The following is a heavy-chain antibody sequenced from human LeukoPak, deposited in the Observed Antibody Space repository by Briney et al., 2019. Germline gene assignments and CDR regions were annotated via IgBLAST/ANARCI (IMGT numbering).Heavy chain of an antibody. CDR1: GGSISSGGYY. Sequence: SQTLSLTCTVSGGSISSGGYYWSWIRQPPGKGLEWIGYIYYSGSTYYNPSLKSRVTISVDTSKNQFSLKLSSVTAADTAVYYCARDEYYYDSSGYRGYYFDYWGQGTLVTVSS. CDR3: ARDEYYYDSSGYRGYYFDY. V-gene: IGHV4-30-4*08. CDR2: IYYSGST. J-gene: IGHJ4*02. D-gene: IGHD3-22*01.